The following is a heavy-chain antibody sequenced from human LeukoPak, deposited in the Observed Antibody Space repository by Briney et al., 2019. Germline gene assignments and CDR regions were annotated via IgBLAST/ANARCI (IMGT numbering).Heavy chain of an antibody. CDR1: GGSFSGYY. D-gene: IGHD1-26*01. Sequence: KPSETLSFTCAVYGGSFSGYYWSWIRQPPGKGLEWIGEINHSGSTNYNPSLKSRVTISVDKSKNQFSLKLSSVTAADTAVYYCARVGSYLHYFDYWGQGTLVTVSS. CDR2: INHSGST. J-gene: IGHJ4*02. CDR3: ARVGSYLHYFDY. V-gene: IGHV4-34*01.